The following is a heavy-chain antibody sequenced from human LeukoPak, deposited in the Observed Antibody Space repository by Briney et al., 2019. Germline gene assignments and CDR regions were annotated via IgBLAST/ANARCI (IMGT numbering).Heavy chain of an antibody. D-gene: IGHD2-8*01. CDR2: IYYSGST. J-gene: IGHJ4*02. V-gene: IGHV4-59*01. CDR3: ASLYCTNGVCPDY. Sequence: SETLSLTCTVSGGSISSYYCSWIRQPPGKGLEWIGYIYYSGSTNYNPSLKSRVTISVDTSKNQFSLKLSSVTAADTAVYYCASLYCTNGVCPDYWGQGTLVTVSS. CDR1: GGSISSYY.